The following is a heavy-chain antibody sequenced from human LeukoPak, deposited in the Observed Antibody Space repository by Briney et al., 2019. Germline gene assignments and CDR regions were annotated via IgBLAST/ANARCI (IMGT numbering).Heavy chain of an antibody. CDR2: ISYDGSNK. CDR3: AKDWGRY. V-gene: IGHV3-30*18. Sequence: GRSLRLSCAASGFTFSSYGMHWVRQAPGKGLEWVAVISYDGSNKYYADSVKGRFTISRDNSKNTLYLQMNSLRAEVTAVYYCAKDWGRYWGQGTLVTVSS. J-gene: IGHJ4*02. CDR1: GFTFSSYG. D-gene: IGHD3-16*01.